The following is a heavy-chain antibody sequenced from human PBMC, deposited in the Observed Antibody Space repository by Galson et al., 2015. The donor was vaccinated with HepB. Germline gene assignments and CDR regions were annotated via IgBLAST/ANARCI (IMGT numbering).Heavy chain of an antibody. CDR1: ELTFSTSW. CDR3: AKVYGGSYYSDWYFDL. Sequence: SLRLSCAASELTFSTSWMTWVRQAQGKGLEWVANIKQDGSDKNYVDSVKGRFTISRDNSKNTLYLQMNSLRAEDTAVYYCAKVYGGSYYSDWYFDLWGRGTLVTVSS. J-gene: IGHJ2*01. V-gene: IGHV3-7*03. D-gene: IGHD1-26*01. CDR2: IKQDGSDK.